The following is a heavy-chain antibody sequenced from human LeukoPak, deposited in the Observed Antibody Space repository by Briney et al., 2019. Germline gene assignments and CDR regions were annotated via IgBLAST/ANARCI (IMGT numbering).Heavy chain of an antibody. CDR2: IDPDGSHQ. CDR3: ARDGGRREDY. CDR1: VFTLSSYW. Sequence: GGSLRLSCVPSVFTLSSYWATGVRQAPGKGLEWVANIDPDGSHQYYMASVKCRFTISKDNTKNSLYLQMNIVRAEDTAVYYCARDGGRREDYWGQGALVTVSS. D-gene: IGHD2-15*01. V-gene: IGHV3-7*01. J-gene: IGHJ4*02.